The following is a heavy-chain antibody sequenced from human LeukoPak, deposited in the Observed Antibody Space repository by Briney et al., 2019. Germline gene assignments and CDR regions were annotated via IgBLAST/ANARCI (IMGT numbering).Heavy chain of an antibody. Sequence: PSETLSLTCAVYGGSFSGYYWSWIRQPPGKGLEWIGEINHSGSTNYNPSLKSRVTISVDTSKNQFSLKLSSVTAADTAVYYCARAGITIFYWYFDLWGRGTLVTVSS. CDR1: GGSFSGYY. CDR3: ARAGITIFYWYFDL. D-gene: IGHD3-3*01. J-gene: IGHJ2*01. V-gene: IGHV4-34*01. CDR2: INHSGST.